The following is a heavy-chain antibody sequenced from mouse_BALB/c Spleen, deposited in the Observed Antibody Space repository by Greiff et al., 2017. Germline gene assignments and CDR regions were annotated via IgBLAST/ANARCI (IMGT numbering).Heavy chain of an antibody. CDR3: ARSGYRYDRDYFDY. V-gene: IGHV5-17*02. Sequence: DVHLVESGGGLVQPGGSRKLSCAASGFTFSSFGMHWVRQAPEKGLEWVAYISSGSSTIYYADTVKGRFTISRDNPKNTLFLQMTSLRSEDTAMYYCARSGYRYDRDYFDYWGQGTTLTVSS. CDR2: ISSGSSTI. CDR1: GFTFSSFG. J-gene: IGHJ2*01. D-gene: IGHD2-14*01.